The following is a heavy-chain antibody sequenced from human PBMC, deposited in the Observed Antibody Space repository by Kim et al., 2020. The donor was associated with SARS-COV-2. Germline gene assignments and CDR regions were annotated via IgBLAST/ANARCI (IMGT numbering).Heavy chain of an antibody. CDR2: IYPGDSDT. Sequence: GESLKISCKGSGYSFTSYWIGWVRQMPGKGLEWMGIIYPGDSDTRYSPSFQGQVTISADKSISTAYLQWSSLKASDTAMYYCARLSYGKLDGYNYFDYWGQGTLVTVSS. V-gene: IGHV5-51*01. D-gene: IGHD5-12*01. J-gene: IGHJ4*02. CDR3: ARLSYGKLDGYNYFDY. CDR1: GYSFTSYW.